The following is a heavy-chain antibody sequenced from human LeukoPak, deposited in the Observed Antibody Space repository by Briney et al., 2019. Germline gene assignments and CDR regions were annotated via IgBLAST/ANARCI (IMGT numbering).Heavy chain of an antibody. D-gene: IGHD6-13*01. V-gene: IGHV1-46*01. CDR2: INPSGGST. J-gene: IGHJ6*03. CDR3: ARDRIAAAGPPYYYYYYMDV. CDR1: GYTFTSYY. Sequence: GASVKVSCKASGYTFTSYYMHWVRQAPGQGLEWMGIINPSGGSTSYAQKFQGRVTMTRDMSTSTAYMELSSLRSEDTAVYYCARDRIAAAGPPYYYYYYMDVWGKGTTVTISS.